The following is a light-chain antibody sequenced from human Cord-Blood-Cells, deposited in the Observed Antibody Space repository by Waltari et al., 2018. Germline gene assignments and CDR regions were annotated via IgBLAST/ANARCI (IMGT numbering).Light chain of an antibody. V-gene: IGLV3-1*01. CDR2: QDS. CDR3: QAWDSSTVV. CDR1: TLGDKY. J-gene: IGLJ2*01. Sequence: SYELTQPPSVSVSPGQTASITCSGDTLGDKYACWYQQKPGQSPVLVIHQDSKRPSGIPERFSGSNSGNTATLTISGTQAMDEADYYCQAWDSSTVVFGGGTKLTVL.